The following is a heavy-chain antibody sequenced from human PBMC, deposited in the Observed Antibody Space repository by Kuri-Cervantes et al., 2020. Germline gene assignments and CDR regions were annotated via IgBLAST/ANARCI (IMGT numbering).Heavy chain of an antibody. CDR1: GFTFSSYS. V-gene: IGHV3-48*01. CDR3: ARGVRVVVATNYYYGLDV. CDR2: ISSSSSTI. D-gene: IGHD2-21*01. Sequence: GGSLRLSCAASGFTFSSYSMNWVRQAPGKGLEWVSYISSSSSTIYYADSVKGRFTISRDNSKNTLYLQMNSLRVEETAIFYCARGVRVVVATNYYYGLDVWGQGTTVTVSS. J-gene: IGHJ6*02.